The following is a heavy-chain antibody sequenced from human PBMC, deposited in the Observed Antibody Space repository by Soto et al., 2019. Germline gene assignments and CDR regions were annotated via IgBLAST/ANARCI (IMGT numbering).Heavy chain of an antibody. CDR2: IITIFGTA. CDR3: ARDWSTLLWFGNGTQYYYYGMDV. D-gene: IGHD3-10*01. Sequence: QVQLVQSGAEVKKPGSSVKVSCKASGGTFSSYAISWVRQAPGQGLEWMGGIITIFGTANYAQKFQGRVTITADESTSTAYMELSSLRSEDTAVYYCARDWSTLLWFGNGTQYYYYGMDVWGQGTTVTVSS. CDR1: GGTFSSYA. V-gene: IGHV1-69*01. J-gene: IGHJ6*02.